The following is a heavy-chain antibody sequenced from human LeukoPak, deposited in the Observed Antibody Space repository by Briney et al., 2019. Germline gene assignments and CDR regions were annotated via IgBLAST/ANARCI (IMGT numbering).Heavy chain of an antibody. J-gene: IGHJ4*02. CDR2: INPNSGGT. CDR1: GYTFTGYY. Sequence: ASVKVSCKASGYTFTGYYMHWVRQAPGQGLEWMGWINPNSGGTNYAQKFRGRVTMTRDTSISTAYMELSRLRSDDTAVYYCARVVSSSWYYFDYWGQGTLVTVAS. D-gene: IGHD6-13*01. V-gene: IGHV1-2*02. CDR3: ARVVSSSWYYFDY.